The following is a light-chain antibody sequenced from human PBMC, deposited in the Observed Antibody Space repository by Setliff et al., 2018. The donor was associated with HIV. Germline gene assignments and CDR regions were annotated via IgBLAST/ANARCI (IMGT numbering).Light chain of an antibody. J-gene: IGLJ1*01. CDR1: SSDVGAYNY. CDR3: SAYTTSDTGV. CDR2: DVS. V-gene: IGLV2-14*03. Sequence: QSVLTQPASVSGSPGQSITISCTGTSSDVGAYNYVSWYQQHPGKAPKLMIFDVSHRPSGVSNRFSGSKSGNTASLTISGLQAEDEADYYCSAYTTSDTGVFGTGTKVTVL.